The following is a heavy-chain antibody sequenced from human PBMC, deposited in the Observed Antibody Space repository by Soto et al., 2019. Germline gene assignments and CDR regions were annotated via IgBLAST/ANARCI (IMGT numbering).Heavy chain of an antibody. CDR2: IYYSGST. CDR3: PRSVTP. D-gene: IGHD3-10*01. J-gene: IGHJ5*02. V-gene: IGHV4-31*02. CDR1: GGSSISGGYY. Sequence: SEPLSVRWTVAGGSSISGGYYCNCIRQHPGKGLEWIGYIYYSGSTYYNPSLKSRVTISVDTSKNQFSLKLSSVTAADTAVYYCPRSVTPWGQGTLVTVSS.